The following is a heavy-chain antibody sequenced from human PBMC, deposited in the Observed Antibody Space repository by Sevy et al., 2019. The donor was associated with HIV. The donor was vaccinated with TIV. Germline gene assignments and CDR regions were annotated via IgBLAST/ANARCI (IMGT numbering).Heavy chain of an antibody. CDR2: IYPGDSDT. V-gene: IGHV5-51*01. CDR1: GYSFTSYW. Sequence: GESLKISCKGSGYSFTSYWIGWVRQMLGKGLEWMGTIYPGDSDTRYSPSFQGQVTISADKSISTAYLQWSSLKASDTAMYYCVSGSYWAYFDYWGQGTLVTVSS. J-gene: IGHJ4*02. D-gene: IGHD1-26*01. CDR3: VSGSYWAYFDY.